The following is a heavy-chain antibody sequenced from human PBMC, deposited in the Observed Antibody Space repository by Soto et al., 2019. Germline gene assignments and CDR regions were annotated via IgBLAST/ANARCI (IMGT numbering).Heavy chain of an antibody. CDR2: IYYSGST. CDR3: AISYCRRGSCSQLDY. CDR1: GGSISSYY. V-gene: IGHV4-59*01. J-gene: IGHJ4*02. D-gene: IGHD2-15*01. Sequence: SETLSLTCTVSGGSISSYYWSWVRQPPGKGLEWIGYIYYSGSTNYNPSLKSRVTISVDTSKNQFSLKLSSVTAADTAVYYCAISYCRRGSCSQLDYWGQGTLVTVAS.